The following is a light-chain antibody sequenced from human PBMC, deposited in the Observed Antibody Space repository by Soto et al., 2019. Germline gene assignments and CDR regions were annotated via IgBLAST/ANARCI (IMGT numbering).Light chain of an antibody. CDR3: CSYAGRSTLM. CDR2: EVS. V-gene: IGLV2-23*02. J-gene: IGLJ3*02. Sequence: QSALTQPASVSGSPGQSITISCTGTSRDVGSYNLVSWYQQHPGKAPKLMIYEVSKWPSGVSNRFSGSKSGTTASLTISGLRAEDEADYYGCSYAGRSTLMFGGGTKLTGL. CDR1: SRDVGSYNL.